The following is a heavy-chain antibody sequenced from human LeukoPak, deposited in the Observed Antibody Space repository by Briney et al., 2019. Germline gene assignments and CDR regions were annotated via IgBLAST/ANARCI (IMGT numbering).Heavy chain of an antibody. CDR2: INHSGST. CDR1: GGSFSGYY. Sequence: SQTLSPTHAVDGGSFSGYYWSWISQQPGKGLEWIGEINHSGSTNYNVSLKSRVPISVATPKTQFSLKLSAVTAAYTAVYNFANPSEYDVLTGSQPIPFDYWGQGTLVTVSS. CDR3: ANPSEYDVLTGSQPIPFDY. J-gene: IGHJ4*02. V-gene: IGHV4-34*01. D-gene: IGHD3-9*01.